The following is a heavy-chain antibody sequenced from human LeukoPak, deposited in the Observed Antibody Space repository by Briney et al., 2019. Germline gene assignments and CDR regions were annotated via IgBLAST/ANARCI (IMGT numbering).Heavy chain of an antibody. CDR3: AKTAYSGSYYFDY. Sequence: GGSLRLSCAASGFTFSSYAMSWVRRAPGKGLEWVSAISGSGGSTYYADSVKGRFTISRDNSKDTLYLQMNSLRAEDTAVYYCAKTAYSGSYYFDYWGQGTLVTVSS. CDR1: GFTFSSYA. J-gene: IGHJ4*02. D-gene: IGHD1-26*01. CDR2: ISGSGGST. V-gene: IGHV3-23*01.